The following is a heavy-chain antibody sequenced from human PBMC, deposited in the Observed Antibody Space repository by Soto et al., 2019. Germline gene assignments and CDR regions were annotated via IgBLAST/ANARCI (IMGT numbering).Heavy chain of an antibody. D-gene: IGHD2-2*01. J-gene: IGHJ4*03. V-gene: IGHV3-43*01. Sequence: GRSVRLACTAPGFTFDDPTMHWVRRPPGKGIEWVSLISWEGGSTSYADSARASLTISRDNSRNTLFLQMQRVRLDYTAFCDYAKVFRDSSTYSYFDYWSQVARGTVST. CDR1: GFTFDDPT. CDR2: ISWEGGST. CDR3: AKVFRDSSTYSYFDY.